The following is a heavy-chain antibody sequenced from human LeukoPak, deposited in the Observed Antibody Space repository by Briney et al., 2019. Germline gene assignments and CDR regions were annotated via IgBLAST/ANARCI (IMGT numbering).Heavy chain of an antibody. J-gene: IGHJ4*02. Sequence: GGSLRLSCAASGFNFSSFEVHRVRQAPGKGLEWVSYISTSGRTIYYADSVKGRFTISRDNTKNSLYLQMNSLRAEDTAVYYCARDFYGGSEFDYWGQGTLVTVSS. V-gene: IGHV3-48*03. CDR2: ISTSGRTI. D-gene: IGHD4-23*01. CDR3: ARDFYGGSEFDY. CDR1: GFNFSSFE.